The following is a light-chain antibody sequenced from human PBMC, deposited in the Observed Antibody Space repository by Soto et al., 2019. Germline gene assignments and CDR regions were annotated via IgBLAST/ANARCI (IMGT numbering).Light chain of an antibody. V-gene: IGKV3-15*01. CDR1: QSISSN. CDR2: GAS. CDR3: QQYTNWRT. Sequence: MVLTQSPRTLSLSPGERAPLSCRASQSISSNLAWYQQKLDQAPRLLINGASTRAGGVPARFSGSGSGTEFTLTISSLQSEDFAVYYCQQYTNWRTFGQGTKVDI. J-gene: IGKJ1*01.